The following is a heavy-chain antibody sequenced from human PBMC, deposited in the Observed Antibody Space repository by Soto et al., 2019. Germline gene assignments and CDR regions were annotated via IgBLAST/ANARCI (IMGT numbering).Heavy chain of an antibody. D-gene: IGHD3-22*01. Sequence: SETLSLTCTVSGGSISSGDYYWSWIRQPPGKGLEWIGYIYYSGSTYYNPSLKSRVTISVDTSKNQFSLKLSSVTAADTAVYYCARDLRVPYYYDSSGYGGSYWGQGTLVTVSS. CDR1: GGSISSGDYY. CDR3: ARDLRVPYYYDSSGYGGSY. CDR2: IYYSGST. J-gene: IGHJ4*02. V-gene: IGHV4-30-4*01.